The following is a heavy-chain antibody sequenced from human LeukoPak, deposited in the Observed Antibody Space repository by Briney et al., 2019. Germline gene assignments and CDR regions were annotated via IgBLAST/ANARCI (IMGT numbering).Heavy chain of an antibody. CDR1: GGTFSSYA. CDR3: ARTHSSGWYSVGYYYMDV. CDR2: IIPIFGTA. V-gene: IGHV1-69*13. Sequence: SVKVSCKASGGTFSSYAISWVRQAPGQGLEWMGGIIPIFGTANYAQKFQGRVTITADESTSTAYMELSSLRSEDTAVYYCARTHSSGWYSVGYYYMDVWGKGTTVTVSS. D-gene: IGHD6-19*01. J-gene: IGHJ6*03.